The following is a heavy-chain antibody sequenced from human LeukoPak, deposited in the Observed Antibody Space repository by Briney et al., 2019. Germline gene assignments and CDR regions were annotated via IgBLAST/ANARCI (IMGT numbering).Heavy chain of an antibody. CDR3: ARVGGYCSSVSNCYGDY. CDR1: GFTFSIYS. J-gene: IGHJ4*02. CDR2: ISSGGTNI. D-gene: IGHD2-2*03. V-gene: IGHV3-21*01. Sequence: PGGSLRLSCAASGFTFSIYSMNWVRQAPGKGLEWVSCISSGGTNIYYADSVRGRFTISRDNAKNSLYLQMNSLRAEDTAVYYCARVGGYCSSVSNCYGDYWGQGTLVTVS.